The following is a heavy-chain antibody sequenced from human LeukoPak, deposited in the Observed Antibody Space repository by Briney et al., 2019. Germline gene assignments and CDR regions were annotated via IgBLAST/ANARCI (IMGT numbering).Heavy chain of an antibody. J-gene: IGHJ6*03. CDR1: GYTFIDYY. D-gene: IGHD3-3*01. Sequence: GASVEVSCTASGYTFIDYYMHWVRQAPGQGLEWMGWINPNSGDTKYAQKFQGRVTMTRDTSISKAYLELSRLRSDDTAVYYCARDTARITIFGVAKYMDVWGKGTTVTVSS. V-gene: IGHV1-2*02. CDR3: ARDTARITIFGVAKYMDV. CDR2: INPNSGDT.